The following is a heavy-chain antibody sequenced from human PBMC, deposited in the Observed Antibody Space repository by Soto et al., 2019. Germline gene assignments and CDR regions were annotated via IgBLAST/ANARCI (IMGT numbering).Heavy chain of an antibody. CDR1: GGSISSISYY. CDR3: ERRRGVRGVLRNHFAS. J-gene: IGHJ4*02. V-gene: IGHV4-39*01. Sequence: QLQLQESGPGLVKPSETLSLTCTGSGGSISSISYYWGWIRQPPGKGLELFGILYYSGSTYYNPSLKSRATRSVDTSKNQCSRKLSSVTAAATAVYYCERRRGVRGVLRNHFASWVQGTMDTVSS. D-gene: IGHD3-10*01. CDR2: LYYSGST.